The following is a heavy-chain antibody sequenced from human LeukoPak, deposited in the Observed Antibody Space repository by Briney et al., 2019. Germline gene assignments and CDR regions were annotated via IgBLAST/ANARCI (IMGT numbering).Heavy chain of an antibody. J-gene: IGHJ4*01. CDR1: GFIFSDYA. D-gene: IGHD1-26*01. Sequence: GESLRLSCAASGFIFSDYAMSWVRQAPGKGLEWLSGMSKSGDYTHDTESVKGRFTISRDNPKNTLYLQMSGLRAEDTAIYYCAKFNGWELAEYYLDYWGHGTLVTVSS. CDR2: MSKSGDYT. V-gene: IGHV3-23*01. CDR3: AKFNGWELAEYYLDY.